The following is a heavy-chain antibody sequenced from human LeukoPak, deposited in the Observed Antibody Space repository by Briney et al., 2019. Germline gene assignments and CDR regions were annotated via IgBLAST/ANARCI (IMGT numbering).Heavy chain of an antibody. V-gene: IGHV4-34*01. CDR3: ARVQDFETRGYYLGY. Sequence: SQTLSLTCAVYGGSFSDYYWNWIRQPPGKGLEWIGEINHSGSTNYNPSLKSRVTMSVDTFKTQFSLTLSSVTAADTAAYYCARVQDFETRGYYLGYWGHGTLVTVSS. D-gene: IGHD3-22*01. J-gene: IGHJ4*01. CDR2: INHSGST. CDR1: GGSFSDYY.